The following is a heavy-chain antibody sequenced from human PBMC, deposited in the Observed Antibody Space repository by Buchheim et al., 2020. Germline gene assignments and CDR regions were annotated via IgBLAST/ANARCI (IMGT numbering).Heavy chain of an antibody. Sequence: QVQLVESGGGVVQPGRSLRLSCAASGFTFSSYGMHWVRQAPGKGLEWVAVISYDGSNKYYADSVKGRFTISRDNSKNTLYLQMNSLRAEDTAVYYCAKDSYGYSGYDLVGGEGNYFDYWGQGTL. CDR1: GFTFSSYG. CDR2: ISYDGSNK. D-gene: IGHD5-12*01. CDR3: AKDSYGYSGYDLVGGEGNYFDY. V-gene: IGHV3-30*18. J-gene: IGHJ4*02.